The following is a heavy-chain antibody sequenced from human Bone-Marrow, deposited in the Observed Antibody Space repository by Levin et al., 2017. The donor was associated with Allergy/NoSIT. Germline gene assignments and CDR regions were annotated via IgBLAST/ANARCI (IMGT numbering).Heavy chain of an antibody. CDR1: GDSVSSNTAA. CDR3: ARGGVAVAGSPSRFDYWYFDL. V-gene: IGHV6-1*01. D-gene: IGHD6-19*01. CDR2: TYYRSRWYY. Sequence: LQTLSLTCAISGDSVSSNTAAWIWIRQSPSRGLEWLGRTYYRSRWYYDYAVSLKSRITITPDTSKNQFSLQLSSVTPEDTAVYFCARGGVAVAGSPSRFDYWYFDLWGRGTLVTVSS. J-gene: IGHJ2*01.